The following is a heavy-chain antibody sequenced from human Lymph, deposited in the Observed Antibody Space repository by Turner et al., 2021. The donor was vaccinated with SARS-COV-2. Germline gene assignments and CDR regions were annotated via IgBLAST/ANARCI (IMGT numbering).Heavy chain of an antibody. Sequence: EVQLVESGGGLVKPVGSLRPSCAASGSTFSSCSMNWVRQAPGKGLEWVSSITSSSSYIYYADSVKGRFTISRDNAKKSLYLQMNSLRAEDTAVYYCARGGRPPWQWLGLGNFDYWGQGTLVTVSS. CDR3: ARGGRPPWQWLGLGNFDY. V-gene: IGHV3-21*01. D-gene: IGHD6-19*01. CDR1: GSTFSSCS. CDR2: ITSSSSYI. J-gene: IGHJ4*02.